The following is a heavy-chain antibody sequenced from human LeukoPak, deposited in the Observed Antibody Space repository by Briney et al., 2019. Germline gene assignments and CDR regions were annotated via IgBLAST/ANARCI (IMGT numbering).Heavy chain of an antibody. D-gene: IGHD2-2*01. J-gene: IGHJ4*02. CDR2: ISAYTGNT. CDR3: ARVASTTCDCPDYFDY. CDR1: GYTFTTFG. V-gene: IGHV1-18*01. Sequence: ASVQVSCKASGYTFTTFGITWGRQAPGQGLEWMGWISAYTGNTNYAPKFQGRVTMTTDTSTSTAHMELRSLTSDDTAVYYCARVASTTCDCPDYFDYWGQGTLVTVSS.